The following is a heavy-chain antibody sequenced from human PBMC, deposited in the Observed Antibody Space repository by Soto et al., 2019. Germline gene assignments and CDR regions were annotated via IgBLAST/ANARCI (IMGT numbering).Heavy chain of an antibody. D-gene: IGHD6-6*01. Sequence: QVQPVQSGAEVKKPGSSVKVSCKASGYTFTTNDITWVRQAPGQGLEWMGWISVYNGNTNYAQKLQGRVTMTTDTSTSRAYMEVRGLTSDDRAVYYCARIEGRHVDHYGVDAWGQGTTVTVSS. J-gene: IGHJ6*02. CDR1: GYTFTTND. CDR3: ARIEGRHVDHYGVDA. CDR2: ISVYNGNT. V-gene: IGHV1-18*01.